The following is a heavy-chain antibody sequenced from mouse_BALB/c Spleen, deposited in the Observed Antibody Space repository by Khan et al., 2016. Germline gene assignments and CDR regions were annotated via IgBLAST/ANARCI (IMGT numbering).Heavy chain of an antibody. J-gene: IGHJ3*01. D-gene: IGHD3-2*01. CDR3: ARLDSSGPAY. CDR1: GYAFSSYW. V-gene: IGHV1-80*01. CDR2: IYPGDGDT. Sequence: QVQLQQSGAELVRPGSSVKISCKASGYAFSSYWMNWVKQRPGQGLEWIGQIYPGDGDTNYNGKFKGKATLTADKSSSTAYMQLSSLTSEDSAVYFCARLDSSGPAYWGQGTLVTVSA.